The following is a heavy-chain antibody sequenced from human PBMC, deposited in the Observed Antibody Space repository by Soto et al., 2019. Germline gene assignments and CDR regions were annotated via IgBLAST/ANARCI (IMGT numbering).Heavy chain of an antibody. J-gene: IGHJ4*02. V-gene: IGHV1-24*01. Sequence: ASVKVSCKVSGYTLTELSMHWVRQAPGKGLEWMGGFDPEDGETIYAQKLQGRVTMTTDTSTSTAYMELGSLRSDDTAVYYCARQGYDFWSGYYFDYWGQGTLVTVSS. D-gene: IGHD3-3*01. CDR3: ARQGYDFWSGYYFDY. CDR1: GYTLTELS. CDR2: FDPEDGET.